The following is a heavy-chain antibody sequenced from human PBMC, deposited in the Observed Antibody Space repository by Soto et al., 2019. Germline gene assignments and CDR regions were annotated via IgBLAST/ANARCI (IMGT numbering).Heavy chain of an antibody. J-gene: IGHJ4*02. CDR3: ADLIAAAGTGY. V-gene: IGHV4-34*01. Sequence: SETLSLTCAVYGGSFSGYYGSWIRQPPGKGLEWIGSIYYSGSTYYNPSLKSRVTISVDTSKNQFSLKLSSVTAADTAVYYCADLIAAAGTGYWGQGTLVTVSS. CDR1: GGSFSGYY. D-gene: IGHD6-13*01. CDR2: IYYSGST.